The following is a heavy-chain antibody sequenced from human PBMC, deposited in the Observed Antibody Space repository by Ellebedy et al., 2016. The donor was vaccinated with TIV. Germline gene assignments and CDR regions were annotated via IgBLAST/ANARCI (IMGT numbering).Heavy chain of an antibody. D-gene: IGHD3-3*01. Sequence: GESLKISCAASGFTFSSYAMHWVRQAPGKGLEWVTVISYDGNNKYYAVSVKGRFTISRDNSKNTLYLQMNSLRAEDTAVYYCARDLGGRITIFGVVIRGMGVWGQGTTVTVSS. CDR1: GFTFSSYA. J-gene: IGHJ6*02. CDR2: ISYDGNNK. V-gene: IGHV3-30-3*01. CDR3: ARDLGGRITIFGVVIRGMGV.